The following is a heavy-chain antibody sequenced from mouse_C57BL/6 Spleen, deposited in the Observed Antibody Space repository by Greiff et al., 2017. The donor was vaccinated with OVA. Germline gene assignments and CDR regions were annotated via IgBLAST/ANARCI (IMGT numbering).Heavy chain of an antibody. J-gene: IGHJ2*01. V-gene: IGHV1-64*01. Sequence: QVQLQQPGAELVKPGASVKLSCKASGYTFTSYWMHWVKQRPGQGLEWIGMIHPNSGSTNYNEKFKSKATLTVDKSSSTAYMQLSSLTSEDSAVYYCARVYYYGSSYGGFDYWGQGTTLTVSS. CDR2: IHPNSGST. CDR3: ARVYYYGSSYGGFDY. D-gene: IGHD1-1*01. CDR1: GYTFTSYW.